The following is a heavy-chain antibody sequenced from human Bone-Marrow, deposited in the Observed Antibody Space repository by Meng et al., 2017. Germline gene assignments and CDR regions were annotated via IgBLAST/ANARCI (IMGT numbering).Heavy chain of an antibody. CDR3: VRGGRDGYNYFSY. V-gene: IGHV3-48*03. Sequence: GESLKISCAASGFTFSSYEMNWVRQAPGKGLEWDSYITTSGSTIYYADSVKGRVTISRDNAKNSLYLQMNSLRAEDTAVYYCVRGGRDGYNYFSYWGQGTLVTVSS. CDR1: GFTFSSYE. CDR2: ITTSGSTI. J-gene: IGHJ4*02. D-gene: IGHD5-24*01.